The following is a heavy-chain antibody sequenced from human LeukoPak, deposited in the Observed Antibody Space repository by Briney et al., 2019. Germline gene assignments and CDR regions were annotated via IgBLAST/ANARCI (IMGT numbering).Heavy chain of an antibody. CDR1: GFRFDDYG. V-gene: IGHV3-20*04. J-gene: IGHJ4*02. Sequence: GGSLRLSCAASGFRFDDYGMSWVRHVPGKGLEWVSGTNWDGASTGYADSVKGRFTISRDNSKNSLYLQMNSLRTEDTALYYCAKDLYPTMVRGVLDYWGQGTLVTVSS. CDR2: TNWDGAST. D-gene: IGHD3-10*01. CDR3: AKDLYPTMVRGVLDY.